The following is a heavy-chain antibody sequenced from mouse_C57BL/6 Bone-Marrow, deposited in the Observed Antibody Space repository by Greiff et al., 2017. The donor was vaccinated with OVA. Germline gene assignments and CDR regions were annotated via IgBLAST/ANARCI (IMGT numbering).Heavy chain of an antibody. CDR3: ARRGDSPCAY. CDR2: ISSGGSYT. V-gene: IGHV5-6*01. CDR1: GFTFSSYG. J-gene: IGHJ3*01. Sequence: EVQLVESGGDLVKPGGSLKLSCAASGFTFSSYGMSWVRQTPDKRLEWVATISSGGSYTYYPDSVKGRFTISRDNAQNTLYLQMSSLKSEETEMYICARRGDSPCAYWGEGSLGTVSA.